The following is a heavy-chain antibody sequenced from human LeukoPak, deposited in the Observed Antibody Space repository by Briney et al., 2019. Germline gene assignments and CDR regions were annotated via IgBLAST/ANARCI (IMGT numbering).Heavy chain of an antibody. CDR3: AIQPSGTAAFDG. D-gene: IGHD1/OR15-1a*01. J-gene: IGHJ3*01. CDR2: IYHSGNT. CDR1: GGSISSYY. Sequence: PQTLSLTCAVSGGSISSYYSRWIRHPPGKVLEWIAYIYHSGNTNDSPSFKSPATISVDTSKNQFSLKLTSVAAADTAIYYCAIQPSGTAAFDGWGQATMVTVS. V-gene: IGHV4-59*08.